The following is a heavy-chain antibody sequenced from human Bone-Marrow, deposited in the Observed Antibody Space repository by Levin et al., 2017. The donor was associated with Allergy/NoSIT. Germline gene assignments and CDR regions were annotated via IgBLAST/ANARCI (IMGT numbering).Heavy chain of an antibody. J-gene: IGHJ4*02. D-gene: IGHD3-22*01. Sequence: GGSLRLSCAASGFTFSSYSMNWVRQAPGKGLEWVSSISSSSSYIYYADSVKGRFTISRDNAKNSVYLLLNSLRAEDTAVYYCARSRYDSSGYYFFDYWGQGTLVTVSS. V-gene: IGHV3-21*01. CDR2: ISSSSSYI. CDR1: GFTFSSYS. CDR3: ARSRYDSSGYYFFDY.